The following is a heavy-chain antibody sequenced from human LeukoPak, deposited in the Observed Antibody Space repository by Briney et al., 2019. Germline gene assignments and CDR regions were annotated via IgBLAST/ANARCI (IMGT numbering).Heavy chain of an antibody. Sequence: SETLSLTCTVSGGSISSSSYYWGWIRQPPGKGLEWIGSIYYSGSTYYNPSLKSRVTISVDTSKNQFSLKLSSVTAADTAVYYCARGKYDSSGYYPTFFDYWGQGTLVTVSS. CDR1: GGSISSSSYY. CDR3: ARGKYDSSGYYPTFFDY. D-gene: IGHD3-22*01. V-gene: IGHV4-39*01. J-gene: IGHJ4*02. CDR2: IYYSGST.